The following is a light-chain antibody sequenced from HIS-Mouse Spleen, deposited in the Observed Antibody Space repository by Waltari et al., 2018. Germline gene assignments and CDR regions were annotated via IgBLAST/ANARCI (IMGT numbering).Light chain of an antibody. V-gene: IGLV3-19*01. CDR1: SLRSYY. J-gene: IGLJ3*02. Sequence: SSELTQDPAVSVALGQTVRITCQGDSLRSYYASWYQQKPGQAPLLVLYGKNNRPSGIPDRFSGSSAGHTASLTITGAQAEDEADYYCNSRDSSGNHLVFGGGTKLTVL. CDR2: GKN. CDR3: NSRDSSGNHLV.